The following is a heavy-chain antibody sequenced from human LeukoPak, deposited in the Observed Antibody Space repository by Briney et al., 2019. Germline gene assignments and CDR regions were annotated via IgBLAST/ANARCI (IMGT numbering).Heavy chain of an antibody. V-gene: IGHV3-73*01. CDR2: IRSKINSYAT. CDR3: VSPSCSGSSYCALDY. D-gene: IGHD2-2*01. Sequence: PGGSLKLSCAASGFTFSGYAMHWVRQASGKGLELVGRIRSKINSYATEYAASVKGRLTISRDDSKNTAYLLMNSLKTEDTADYYCVSPSCSGSSYCALDYWGQGTLVTVSS. CDR1: GFTFSGYA. J-gene: IGHJ4*02.